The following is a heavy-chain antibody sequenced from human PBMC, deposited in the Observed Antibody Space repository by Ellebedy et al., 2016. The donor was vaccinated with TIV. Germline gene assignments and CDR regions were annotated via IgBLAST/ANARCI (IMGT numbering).Heavy chain of an antibody. Sequence: GESLKISXAASGFTFSGYWISWVRQAPGKGLEWVANIKEDGSEKYYVDSVKGRFTISRDNAKNSLYLQMNSLRAEDTAVYYCTRHIAATDSDAFDLWGQGTMVTVST. CDR2: IKEDGSEK. CDR1: GFTFSGYW. J-gene: IGHJ3*01. V-gene: IGHV3-7*04. CDR3: TRHIAATDSDAFDL. D-gene: IGHD6-25*01.